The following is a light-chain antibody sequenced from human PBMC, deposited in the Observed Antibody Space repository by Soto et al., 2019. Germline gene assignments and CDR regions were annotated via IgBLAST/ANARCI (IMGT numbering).Light chain of an antibody. CDR1: QRVNRY. J-gene: IGKJ1*01. CDR2: GAS. V-gene: IGKV3-20*01. CDR3: QQYGSSLWT. Sequence: ESVLTESPPTLSLPPGDRASHSCWASQRVNRYLAWYQQKPGQAPRLLIYGASSRATGIPDRVSGSGSGTDFTLTIIRLEAEDFAVYYCQQYGSSLWTFGQGTKVDIK.